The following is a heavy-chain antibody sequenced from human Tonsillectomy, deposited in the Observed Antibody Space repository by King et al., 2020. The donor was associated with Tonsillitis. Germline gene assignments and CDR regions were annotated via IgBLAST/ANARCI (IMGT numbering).Heavy chain of an antibody. CDR2: ISWNSGSI. CDR3: AKALGEEQLLLGGVYYYYGMDV. Sequence: QLVQSGGGLVQPGRSLRLSCAASGFTFDDYAMHWVRQAPGKGLEWVSGISWNSGSIGYADSVKGRFTISRDNAKNSLYLQMNSLRAEDTALYYCAKALGEEQLLLGGVYYYYGMDVWGQGTTVTVSS. D-gene: IGHD2-21*02. J-gene: IGHJ6*02. V-gene: IGHV3-9*01. CDR1: GFTFDDYA.